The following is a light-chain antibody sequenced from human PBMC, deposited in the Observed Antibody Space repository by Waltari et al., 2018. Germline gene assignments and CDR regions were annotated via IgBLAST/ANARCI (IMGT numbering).Light chain of an antibody. V-gene: IGKV1-27*01. Sequence: IQMTQSPSSLSASVGDKVTITCRASQSIGSNLAWYQQKPGKVPKLLIYAASTLQSEVPSRFSGIGSGTDFTLTISSLQPEDVATYYCQKCDSAPFTFGPGTKLDIK. CDR3: QKCDSAPFT. CDR2: AAS. J-gene: IGKJ3*01. CDR1: QSIGSN.